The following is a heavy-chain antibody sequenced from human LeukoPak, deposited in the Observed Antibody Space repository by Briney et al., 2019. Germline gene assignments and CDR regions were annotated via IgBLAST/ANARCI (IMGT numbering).Heavy chain of an antibody. J-gene: IGHJ4*02. CDR3: ASIAAAGRFDY. V-gene: IGHV4-39*01. CDR2: IYYSGST. CDR1: GGSIGSSSYY. D-gene: IGHD6-13*01. Sequence: SETLSLTCAVSGGSIGSSSYYWGWIRQPPGKGLEWIGSIYYSGSTYYNPSLKSRVTISVDTSKNQFSLKLSSVTAADTAVYYCASIAAAGRFDYWGQGTLVTVSS.